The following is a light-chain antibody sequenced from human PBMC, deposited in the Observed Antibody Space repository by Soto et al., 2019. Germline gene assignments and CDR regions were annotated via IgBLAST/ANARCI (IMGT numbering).Light chain of an antibody. CDR3: QQYDNALWT. CDR2: SAS. CDR1: QSVISTY. J-gene: IGKJ1*01. Sequence: EIVLTQSPGTLSLSPGERATLSCRASQSVISTYLTWYQQKPGQAPGLLIYSASNRATGVPDRFSGSGSGTDFTLTISRLEPEDFAVYYCQQYDNALWTFGQGTKVDIK. V-gene: IGKV3-20*01.